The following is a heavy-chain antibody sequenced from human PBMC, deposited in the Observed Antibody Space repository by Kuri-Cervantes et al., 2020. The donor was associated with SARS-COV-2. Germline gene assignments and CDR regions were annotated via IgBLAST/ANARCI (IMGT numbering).Heavy chain of an antibody. CDR3: ARVDSYRENYYYYGMDV. V-gene: IGHV3-53*01. CDR1: GFTVSSNY. CDR2: IYSGGST. D-gene: IGHD3/OR15-3a*01. J-gene: IGHJ6*02. Sequence: ETLSLTCAASGFTVSSNYMSWVRQAPGKGLEWVSVIYSGGSTYYADSVKGRFTISRDNPKNTLYLQMNSLRAEDTAVYYCARVDSYRENYYYYGMDVWGQGTTVTVSS.